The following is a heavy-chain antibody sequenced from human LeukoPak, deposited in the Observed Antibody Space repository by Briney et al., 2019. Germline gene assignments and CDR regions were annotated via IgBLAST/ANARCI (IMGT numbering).Heavy chain of an antibody. J-gene: IGHJ4*02. CDR3: ASRGDYVSDLFDY. CDR1: GGSISSYY. V-gene: IGHV4-59*08. CDR2: IYYSGST. Sequence: SETLSLTCTVSGGSISSYYWSWIRQPPGKGLEWIGYIYYSGSTNYNPSLKSRVTISVDTSKNQLSLKLSSETAADTAVYYCASRGDYVSDLFDYWGQGTLVTVSS. D-gene: IGHD4-17*01.